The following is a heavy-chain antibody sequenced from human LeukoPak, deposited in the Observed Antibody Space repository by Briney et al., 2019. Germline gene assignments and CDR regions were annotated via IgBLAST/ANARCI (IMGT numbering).Heavy chain of an antibody. V-gene: IGHV6-1*01. CDR1: GDSVSSKSAA. D-gene: IGHD1-1*01. CDR2: TYFRSKWYI. J-gene: IGHJ4*02. Sequence: SQTLSLTCAISGDSVSSKSAAWNWIRQSPSRGLEWLGRTYFRSKWYIEYAVSVKSRITINPDISKNQFSLQLNSVTPEDAAVYDCARSTGPLDSWGQGTLVTVSS. CDR3: ARSTGPLDS.